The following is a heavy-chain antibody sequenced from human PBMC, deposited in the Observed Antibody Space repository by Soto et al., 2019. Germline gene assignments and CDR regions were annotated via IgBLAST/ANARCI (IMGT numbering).Heavy chain of an antibody. V-gene: IGHV1-58*01. J-gene: IGHJ6*02. Sequence: SVKVSCKASGFTFTSSAVQWVRQARGQRLEWIGWIVVGSGNTNYAQKFQERVTITRDESLSTAYMELNSLRSEDTAVYYCARSRAIRGPYYYYGMDVWGQGTTVTVSS. D-gene: IGHD2-2*02. CDR3: ARSRAIRGPYYYYGMDV. CDR1: GFTFTSSA. CDR2: IVVGSGNT.